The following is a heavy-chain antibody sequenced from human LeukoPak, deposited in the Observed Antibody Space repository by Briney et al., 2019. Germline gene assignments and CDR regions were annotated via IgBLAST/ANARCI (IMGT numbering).Heavy chain of an antibody. V-gene: IGHV3-33*01. CDR1: GFNFSSYG. J-gene: IGHJ4*02. Sequence: GGSLRLSCGASGFNFSSYGMHWVRQAPGKGLEGVAVIWYDGSNNYYADSVKGRFTISRDNSKNTLYLQMNSLRAEDTAVYYCARARYDIWTGYPYLGYWGQGTLVTVSS. CDR2: IWYDGSNN. D-gene: IGHD3-9*01. CDR3: ARARYDIWTGYPYLGY.